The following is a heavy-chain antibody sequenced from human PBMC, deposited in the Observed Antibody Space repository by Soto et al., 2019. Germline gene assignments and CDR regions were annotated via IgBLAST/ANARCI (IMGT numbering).Heavy chain of an antibody. D-gene: IGHD1-20*01. Sequence: GESLKISRKGSGYSFTSYWISWVRQMPEKGLEWMGRIDPSDSYTNYSPSFQGHVTISADKSISTAYLQWSSLKASDTAMYYCAREESITGTTDAFDIWGQGTMVTVSS. J-gene: IGHJ3*02. V-gene: IGHV5-10-1*01. CDR3: AREESITGTTDAFDI. CDR2: IDPSDSYT. CDR1: GYSFTSYW.